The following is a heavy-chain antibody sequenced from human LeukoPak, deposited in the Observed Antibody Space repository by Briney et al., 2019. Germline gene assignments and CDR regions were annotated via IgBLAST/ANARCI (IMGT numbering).Heavy chain of an antibody. CDR3: ARDGTYGSGSYNWFDP. J-gene: IGHJ5*02. V-gene: IGHV4-59*11. CDR2: IYYSGIT. D-gene: IGHD3-10*01. CDR1: GGSITSHY. Sequence: SETLSLTCTVSGGSITSHYWSWIRQPPGMGLEWIGDIYYSGITGYNPSLKSRVTMSVDTSKNQFSLKLSSVTAADTAVYYCARDGTYGSGSYNWFDPWGQGTLVTVSS.